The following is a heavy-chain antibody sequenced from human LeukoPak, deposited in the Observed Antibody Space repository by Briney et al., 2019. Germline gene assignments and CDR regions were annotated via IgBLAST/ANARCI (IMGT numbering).Heavy chain of an antibody. D-gene: IGHD5-18*01. Sequence: SGPTLVKPTQTVTVTCTFSGFSLSTSGVGVGWIRQPPGKALEWLALIYWDDDKRYSPSLKSRLTITKDTSKNRVVLTMTNMDPVDTATYFCAHSKYTYGLKFDYWGQGTLVTVSS. CDR3: AHSKYTYGLKFDY. CDR1: GFSLSTSGVG. V-gene: IGHV2-5*02. J-gene: IGHJ4*02. CDR2: IYWDDDK.